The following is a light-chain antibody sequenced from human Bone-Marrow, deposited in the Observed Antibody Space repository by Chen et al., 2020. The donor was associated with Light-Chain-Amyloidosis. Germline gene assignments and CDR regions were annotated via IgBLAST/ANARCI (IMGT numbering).Light chain of an antibody. J-gene: IGKJ3*01. V-gene: IGKV2-30*01. CDR1: QSLVTSDGDIY. Sequence: DVLMTQSPLFLPVTLGQSASISCTSSQSLVTSDGDIYLNWFLQRPGQSPRRLIYEVSKRDSGVPARFSGSVSGTHFTLEISRVETEDIGVYFCMQGTRWPFTFGPGTTVEI. CDR3: MQGTRWPFT. CDR2: EVS.